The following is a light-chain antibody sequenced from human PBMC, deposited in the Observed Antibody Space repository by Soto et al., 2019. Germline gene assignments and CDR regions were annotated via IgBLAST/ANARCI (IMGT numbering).Light chain of an antibody. CDR1: QSLLHSNGYNY. CDR3: MQALQTPLT. V-gene: IGKV2-28*01. Sequence: DIVMTQSPLSLPVTPGEPASISCRSSQSLLHSNGYNYLDWYLQKPGQSPQLLIYLGSNRASGVPDRFGGSGSGTDVTLKISRVEAEDVGVYYCMQALQTPLTFGQGTKLEIK. J-gene: IGKJ2*01. CDR2: LGS.